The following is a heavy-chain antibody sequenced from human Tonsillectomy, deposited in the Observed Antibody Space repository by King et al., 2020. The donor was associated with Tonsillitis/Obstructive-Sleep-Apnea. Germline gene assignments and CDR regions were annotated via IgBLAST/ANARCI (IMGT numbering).Heavy chain of an antibody. CDR1: GFTFSSYA. CDR3: ARDELGFGVAGY. Sequence: VQLVESGGGVVQPGRSLRLSCAASGFTFSSYAMHWVRQAPGKGLEWVAVISYDGSNKYYADSVKGRFTISRDNSKNTLYLQMNSLRAEDTAVYYCARDELGFGVAGYWGQGTLVTVSS. D-gene: IGHD3-10*01. J-gene: IGHJ4*02. CDR2: ISYDGSNK. V-gene: IGHV3-30*04.